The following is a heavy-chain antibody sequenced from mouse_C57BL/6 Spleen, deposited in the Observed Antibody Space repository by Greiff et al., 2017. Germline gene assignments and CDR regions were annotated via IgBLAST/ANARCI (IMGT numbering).Heavy chain of an antibody. D-gene: IGHD2-4*01. V-gene: IGHV1-42*01. CDR3: ARGLYYDYDDY. Sequence: VQLKQSGPELVKPGASVKISCKASGYSFTGYYMNWVKQSPEKSLEWIGEINPSTGGTTYNQKFKAKATLTVDKSSSTAYMQLKSLTSEDSAVYYCARGLYYDYDDYWGQGTTLTVSA. CDR2: INPSTGGT. J-gene: IGHJ2*01. CDR1: GYSFTGYY.